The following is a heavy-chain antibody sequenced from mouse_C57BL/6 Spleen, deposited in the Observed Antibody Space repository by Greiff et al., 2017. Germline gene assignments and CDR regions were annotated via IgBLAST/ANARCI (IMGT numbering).Heavy chain of an antibody. CDR3: ARWGTAQEFAY. CDR1: GYSFTGYY. Sequence: VQLKQSGPELVKPGASVKISCKASGYSFTGYYMNWVKQSPEKSLEWIGEINPSTGGTTYNQKFKAKATLTVDKSSSTAYMQLKSLTSEDSAVYYCARWGTAQEFAYWGQGTLVTVSA. V-gene: IGHV1-42*01. CDR2: INPSTGGT. D-gene: IGHD3-2*02. J-gene: IGHJ3*01.